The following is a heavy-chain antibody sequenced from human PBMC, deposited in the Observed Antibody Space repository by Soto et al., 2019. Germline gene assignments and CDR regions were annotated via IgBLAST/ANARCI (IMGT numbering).Heavy chain of an antibody. CDR3: AISNLVVVVAAPPDYGMDV. V-gene: IGHV1-69*01. CDR2: IIPIFGTA. J-gene: IGHJ6*02. D-gene: IGHD2-15*01. Sequence: QVQLVQSGAEVKKPGSSVKVSCKASGGTFSSYAISWVRQAPGQGLEWMGGIIPIFGTANYAQKFQGRVTITADESTSTAYMELSSLRSEDTAVYYCAISNLVVVVAAPPDYGMDVWGQGTTVTVSS. CDR1: GGTFSSYA.